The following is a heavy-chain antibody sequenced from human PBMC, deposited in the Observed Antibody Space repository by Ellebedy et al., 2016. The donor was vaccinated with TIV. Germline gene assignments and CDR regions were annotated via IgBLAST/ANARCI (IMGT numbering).Heavy chain of an antibody. CDR2: IYYSGST. J-gene: IGHJ5*02. CDR1: GGSISRSSYY. V-gene: IGHV4-39*01. D-gene: IGHD3-10*01. CDR3: ARWFGELLYVRWFDP. Sequence: GSLRLSCSVSGGSISRSSYYWGWIRQPPGKGLEWIGSIYYSGSTDYNPSLKSRGTLSADTSKTQFSLRLSSVTAADTAVYYCARWFGELLYVRWFDPWGQGTLVTVSS.